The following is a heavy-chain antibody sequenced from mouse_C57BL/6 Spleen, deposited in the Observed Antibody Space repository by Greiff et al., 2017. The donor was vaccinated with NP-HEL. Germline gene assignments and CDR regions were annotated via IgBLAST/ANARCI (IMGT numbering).Heavy chain of an antibody. J-gene: IGHJ1*03. CDR3: ARDRYYGSSYYWYFDV. CDR1: GFTFSSYA. D-gene: IGHD1-1*01. Sequence: EVKLMESGGGLVKPGGSLKLSCAASGFTFSSYAMSWVRQTPEKRLEWVATISDGGSYTYYPDDVKGRFTISRDNAKNNLYLQMSHLKSEDTAMYYCARDRYYGSSYYWYFDVWGTGTTVTVSS. V-gene: IGHV5-4*01. CDR2: ISDGGSYT.